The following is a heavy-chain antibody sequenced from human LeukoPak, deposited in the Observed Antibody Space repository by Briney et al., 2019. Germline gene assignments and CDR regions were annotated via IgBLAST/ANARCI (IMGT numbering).Heavy chain of an antibody. CDR1: GGSISSYY. D-gene: IGHD6-19*01. CDR2: IYTSGST. V-gene: IGHV4-4*07. Sequence: SETLSLTCTVSGGSISSYYWSWIRQPAGKGLEWIGRIYTSGSTNYNPSLKSRVSMSVDTSKNQFSLKLTSVTAADTAVYYCARDLSHSGWYQEGYWGQGTLVTVSS. J-gene: IGHJ4*02. CDR3: ARDLSHSGWYQEGY.